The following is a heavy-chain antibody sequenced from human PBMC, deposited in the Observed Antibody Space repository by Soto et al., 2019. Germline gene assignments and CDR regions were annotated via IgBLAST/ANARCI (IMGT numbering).Heavy chain of an antibody. V-gene: IGHV4-61*08. CDR1: GGSISSGGYY. Sequence: PSETLSLTCTVSGGSISSGGYYWSWIRQHPGKGLEWIGYIYYSGSTNYNPSLKSRVTISVDTSKNQFSLKLSSVTAADTAVYYCARRPENYYGMDVWGQGTTVTVSS. CDR2: IYYSGST. J-gene: IGHJ6*02. CDR3: ARRPENYYGMDV.